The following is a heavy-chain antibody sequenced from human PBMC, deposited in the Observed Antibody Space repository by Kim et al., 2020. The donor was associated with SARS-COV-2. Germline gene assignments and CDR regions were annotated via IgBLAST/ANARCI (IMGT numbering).Heavy chain of an antibody. CDR2: TYYRSKWYN. CDR1: GDSVSSNSAA. J-gene: IGHJ6*02. CDR3: ARELVQESRIFGVVVNYYYGMDV. V-gene: IGHV6-1*01. Sequence: SQTLSLTCAISGDSVSSNSAAWNWIRQSPSRGLEWLGRTYYRSKWYNDYAVSVKSRITINPDTSKNQFSLQLNSVTPEDTAVYYCARELVQESRIFGVVVNYYYGMDVWGQGTTVTVSS. D-gene: IGHD3-3*01.